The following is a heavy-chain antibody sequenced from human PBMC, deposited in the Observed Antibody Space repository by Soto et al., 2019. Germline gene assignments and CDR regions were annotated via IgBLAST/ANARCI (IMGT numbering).Heavy chain of an antibody. V-gene: IGHV3-48*03. J-gene: IGHJ6*02. CDR1: GFTFSSYE. CDR2: NNCSWSPI. Sequence: HPGGPLRLSCAASGFTFSSYEMNWVRQAPGEGLECVSYNNCSWSPIYSGDAVKRLFTSTRNNAKSSLYLQMSSLRAEDTAVYNCARFREVRFLSYGPDYYGMDVWCQGSTVTDSS. D-gene: IGHD3-3*01. CDR3: ARFREVRFLSYGPDYYGMDV.